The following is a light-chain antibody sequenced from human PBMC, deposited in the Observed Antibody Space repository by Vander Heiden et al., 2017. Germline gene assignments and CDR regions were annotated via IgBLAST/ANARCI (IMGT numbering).Light chain of an antibody. V-gene: IGLV2-8*01. J-gene: IGLJ2*01. CDR3: GSYAAYNSDVV. Sequence: QSALTQPPSASGSPGQSVTLSCTGTSSDIGAYYYVSWYQQHPGKAPKLIIYEVTKRPSGVPDRFSGSKSGNTASLTVSGLQVEDEAYYFCGSYAAYNSDVVFGGGTKLTVL. CDR1: SSDIGAYYY. CDR2: EVT.